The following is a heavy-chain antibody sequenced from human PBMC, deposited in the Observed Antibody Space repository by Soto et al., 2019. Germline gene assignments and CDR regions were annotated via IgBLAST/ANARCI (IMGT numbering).Heavy chain of an antibody. CDR3: QMVRGGLFMMDV. V-gene: IGHV4-4*02. CDR1: GGSITNSPW. J-gene: IGHJ6*02. D-gene: IGHD3-10*01. Sequence: LQFQESGPGLVRPSGTLPLTCAVFGGSITNSPWWVWFRQAPGKGLEWIGEIYHNGTTNYNPSLESRVTMSVDKSKNQFSLNLRSMTAADTAVYYCQMVRGGLFMMDVWGQGTTVTVSS. CDR2: IYHNGTT.